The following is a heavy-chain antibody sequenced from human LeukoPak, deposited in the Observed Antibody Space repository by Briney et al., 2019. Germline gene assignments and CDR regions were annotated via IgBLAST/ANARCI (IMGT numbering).Heavy chain of an antibody. V-gene: IGHV4-34*01. J-gene: IGHJ4*02. CDR3: ARGGSSSWFVTYYFDY. CDR2: INHSGST. CDR1: GGSFSGYY. D-gene: IGHD6-13*01. Sequence: PSETLSLTCAVYGGSFSGYYWSWIRQPPGKGPEWIGEINHSGSTDYNPSLKSRVTISVDTSKNQFSLKLSSVTAADTAVYYCARGGSSSWFVTYYFDYWGQGTLVTVSS.